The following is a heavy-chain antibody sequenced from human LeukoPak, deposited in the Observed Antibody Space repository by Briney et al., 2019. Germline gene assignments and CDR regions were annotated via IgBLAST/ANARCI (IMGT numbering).Heavy chain of an antibody. V-gene: IGHV4-34*01. CDR3: ARVDSSGFYFDY. J-gene: IGHJ4*02. CDR2: INHSGST. CDR1: GGSFSGYS. Sequence: SETLSLTCAVYGGSFSGYSWSWICQPPGEGLEWIGEINHSGSTNYNPSLKSRVTISVDTSKNQFSLKLSSVTAADTAVYYCARVDSSGFYFDYWGQGTLVTVSS. D-gene: IGHD3-22*01.